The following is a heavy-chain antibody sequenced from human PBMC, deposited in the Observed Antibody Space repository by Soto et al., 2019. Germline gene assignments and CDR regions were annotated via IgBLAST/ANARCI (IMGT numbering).Heavy chain of an antibody. V-gene: IGHV4-34*01. D-gene: IGHD3-22*01. CDR1: GGSFSGYY. J-gene: IGHJ4*02. Sequence: SETLSLTCAVYGGSFSGYYWSWIRQPPGKGLEWIGEINHSGSTNYNPSLKSRVTISVDTSKNQFSLKLSSVTAVDTAVYYCARGRHYYDSSGYLPPFDYWGQGTLVTVS. CDR3: ARGRHYYDSSGYLPPFDY. CDR2: INHSGST.